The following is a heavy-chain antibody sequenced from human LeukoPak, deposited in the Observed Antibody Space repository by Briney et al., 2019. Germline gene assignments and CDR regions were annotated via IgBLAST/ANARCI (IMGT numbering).Heavy chain of an antibody. CDR2: ISAYNGNT. CDR1: GYTFTNYG. D-gene: IGHD4-17*01. J-gene: IGHJ4*02. Sequence: ASVKVSCKASGYTFTNYGLSWVRQAPGQGLEWMGWISAYNGNTNYAQNLQGRVTMTTDTSTSTAYMELRSLRSDGTAVYFCARGHGDHSFDYWGQGTLVTVSS. CDR3: ARGHGDHSFDY. V-gene: IGHV1-18*01.